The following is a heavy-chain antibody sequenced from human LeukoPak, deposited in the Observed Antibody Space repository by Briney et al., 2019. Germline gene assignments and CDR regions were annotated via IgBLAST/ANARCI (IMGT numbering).Heavy chain of an antibody. CDR1: GGSFSGYY. CDR3: ASGSRMRQVGPRWLDP. J-gene: IGHJ5*02. Sequence: PSETLSLTCAVYGGSFSGYYWSWIRQFPEKGLEWIGEINSSGATNYNPSLKSRVTISLDTSKNQFSLKLNSVTAADTAIYFCASGSRMRQVGPRWLDPWGQGTLVTVSS. D-gene: IGHD1-26*01. CDR2: INSSGAT. V-gene: IGHV4-34*01.